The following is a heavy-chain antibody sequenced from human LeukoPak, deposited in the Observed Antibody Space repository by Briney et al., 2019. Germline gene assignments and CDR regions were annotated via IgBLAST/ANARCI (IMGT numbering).Heavy chain of an antibody. D-gene: IGHD2-2*01. CDR3: ARVVVGYYYYMDV. V-gene: IGHV4-4*02. CDR2: ISYSRST. Sequence: PSETLSLTCAVSGGSISSSNWWSWVRQPPGKGLEWIGSISYSRSTYYNPSLKSRVTVSVDTSKNQFSLKLSSVTAADTAVYYCARVVVGYYYYMDVWGKGTTVTVSS. J-gene: IGHJ6*03. CDR1: GGSISSSNW.